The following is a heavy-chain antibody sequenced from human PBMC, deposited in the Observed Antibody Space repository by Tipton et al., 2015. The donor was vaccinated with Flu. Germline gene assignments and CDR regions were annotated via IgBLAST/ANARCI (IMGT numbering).Heavy chain of an antibody. D-gene: IGHD3-10*01. CDR1: GGSIASDHYY. V-gene: IGHV4-61*10. J-gene: IGHJ6*02. CDR3: ARVPLWFGELPSYGMDV. Sequence: TLSLTCNVSGGSIASDHYYWNWIRQPAGKGLEWIGCLYYSGSTNYNPSLKSRVTISVDTSKNQFSLHLNSVTAADTAVYYCARVPLWFGELPSYGMDVWGQGTTVTVSS. CDR2: LYYSGST.